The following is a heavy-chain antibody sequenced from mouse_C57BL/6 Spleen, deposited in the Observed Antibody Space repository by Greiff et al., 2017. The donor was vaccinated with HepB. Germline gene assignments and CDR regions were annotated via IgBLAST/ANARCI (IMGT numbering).Heavy chain of an antibody. CDR2: INPRNGGT. V-gene: IGHV1-53*01. D-gene: IGHD2-5*01. CDR3: ARTPTIVRYFDV. CDR1: GYTFPSYW. J-gene: IGHJ1*03. Sequence: QVQLQQSGTELVKPGASVKLSCKASGYTFPSYWMHWVKQRPGQGLEWIGNINPRNGGTNYNEKFKSKATLTVDKSSSTAYMQLSSLTSEDSAVYYCARTPTIVRYFDVWGTGTTVTVSS.